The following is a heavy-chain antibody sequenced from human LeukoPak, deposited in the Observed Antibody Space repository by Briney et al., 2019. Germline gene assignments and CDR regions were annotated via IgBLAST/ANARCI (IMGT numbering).Heavy chain of an antibody. CDR3: DRARLDILTGYYPEGRPYFDY. CDR1: GGSISSGDYY. D-gene: IGHD3-9*01. V-gene: IGHV4-30-4*01. J-gene: IGHJ4*02. Sequence: SETLSLTCTVAGGSISSGDYYWSWIRQPPGKGLEWIGYIYYSGSTYYNPALKSRVTISVDTSKNQCSLKLSSVTAPATAVYSCDRARLDILTGYYPEGRPYFDYWGQGTLVTASS. CDR2: IYYSGST.